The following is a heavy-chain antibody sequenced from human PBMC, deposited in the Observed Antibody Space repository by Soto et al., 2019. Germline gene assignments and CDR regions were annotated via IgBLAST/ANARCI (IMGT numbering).Heavy chain of an antibody. Sequence: QINLIESGPTLVKPTQTLTLTCTFSGFSLSTSGAAVGWVRQPPGRALEWLALIYWDGDKRYNASLGNRLPITKDTSMNQVGLTLTNVDAADTATYYCAHRATITIFELIIDNGIWFDPWGQGTRVIVSS. CDR1: GFSLSTSGAA. J-gene: IGHJ5*02. CDR3: AHRATITIFELIIDNGIWFDP. CDR2: IYWDGDK. D-gene: IGHD3-3*01. V-gene: IGHV2-5*02.